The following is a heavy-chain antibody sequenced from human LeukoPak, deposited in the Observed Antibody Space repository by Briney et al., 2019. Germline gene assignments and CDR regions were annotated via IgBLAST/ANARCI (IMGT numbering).Heavy chain of an antibody. CDR1: GITFSSYG. CDR3: AKGGEVSSWYKRLKLYFDY. D-gene: IGHD6-13*01. CDR2: ISSDGSNK. J-gene: IGHJ4*02. V-gene: IGHV3-30*18. Sequence: GGSLRLSCGASGITFSSYGMHWVCQAPGKGLEWVASISSDGSNKYYADSVKGRITISRDNSKNTLYLQMNSLRIEDTAVYYCAKGGEVSSWYKRLKLYFDYWGQGTLVTVSS.